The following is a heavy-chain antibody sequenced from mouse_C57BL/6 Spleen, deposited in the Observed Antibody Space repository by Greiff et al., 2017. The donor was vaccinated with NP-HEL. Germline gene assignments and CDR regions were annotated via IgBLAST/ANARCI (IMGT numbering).Heavy chain of an antibody. V-gene: IGHV3-6*01. CDR2: ISYDGSN. Sequence: EVKLVESGPGLVKPSQSLSLTCSVTGYSITSGYYWNWIRQFPGNKLEWMGYISYDGSNNYNPSLKNRISITRDTSKNQFFLKLNSVTTEDTATYYCAREGIYDGYYEAYWGQGTLVTVSA. CDR3: AREGIYDGYYEAY. CDR1: GYSITSGYY. D-gene: IGHD2-3*01. J-gene: IGHJ3*01.